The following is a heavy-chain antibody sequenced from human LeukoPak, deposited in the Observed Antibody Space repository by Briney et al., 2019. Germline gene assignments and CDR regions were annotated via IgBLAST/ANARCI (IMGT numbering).Heavy chain of an antibody. Sequence: GRSLRLSCAASGFTFSSYGMHWVRQAPGKGLEWVAVISYDGSNKYYADSVKGRFTISRDNSKNTLYLQMNSLRAEDTAVYYCAKDLEAVTGTFDYWGQGTLVTVSS. J-gene: IGHJ4*02. V-gene: IGHV3-30*18. CDR1: GFTFSSYG. CDR3: AKDLEAVTGTFDY. CDR2: ISYDGSNK. D-gene: IGHD6-19*01.